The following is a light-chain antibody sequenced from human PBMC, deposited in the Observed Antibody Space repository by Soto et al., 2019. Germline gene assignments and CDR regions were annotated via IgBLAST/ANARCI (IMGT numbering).Light chain of an antibody. J-gene: IGLJ2*01. V-gene: IGLV1-44*01. CDR2: SDN. CDR1: SSNIGTNT. Sequence: QSVLTQPPSASGTPGQRVTISCSGSSSNIGTNTVIWYQQLPGAAPTLLIYSDNQRPSGVPDRFSGSKSGTSASLASSGLQSEDDADYYCAAWDVSLVVFGGGTKLTVL. CDR3: AAWDVSLVV.